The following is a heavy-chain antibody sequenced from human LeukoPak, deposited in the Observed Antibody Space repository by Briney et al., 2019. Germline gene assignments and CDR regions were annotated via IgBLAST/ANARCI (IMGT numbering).Heavy chain of an antibody. CDR3: ARVKERFLEWLSEDDAFDI. Sequence: SSVKVSCKASGGTFSSYTISWVRQAPGQGLEWMGRIIPILGIANYAQKFQGRVTITADKSTSTAYMELSSLRSEDTAVYYCARVKERFLEWLSEDDAFDIWGQGTMVTVSS. J-gene: IGHJ3*02. V-gene: IGHV1-69*02. D-gene: IGHD3-3*01. CDR1: GGTFSSYT. CDR2: IIPILGIA.